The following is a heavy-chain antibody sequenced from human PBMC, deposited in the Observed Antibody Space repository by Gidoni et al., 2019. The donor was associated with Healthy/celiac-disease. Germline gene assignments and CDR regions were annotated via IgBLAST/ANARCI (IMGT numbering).Heavy chain of an antibody. CDR1: GFTVSGNY. J-gene: IGHJ6*02. CDR3: ARDSAAAGIGPMDV. D-gene: IGHD6-13*01. V-gene: IGHV3-53*01. CDR2: IYSVGST. Sequence: EVQLVEPGGGLIQPGGSLRLTCAAYGFTVSGNYMSWVLQAPGKGLEWVSVIYSVGSTYYADSVKGRFTISRDNSKNTLYLQMNSLRAEDTAVYYCARDSAAAGIGPMDVWGQGTTVTVSS.